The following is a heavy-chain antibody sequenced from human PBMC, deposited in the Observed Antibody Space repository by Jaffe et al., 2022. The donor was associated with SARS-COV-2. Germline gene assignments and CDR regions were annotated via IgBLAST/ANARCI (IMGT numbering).Heavy chain of an antibody. CDR1: GFTFSSYA. CDR3: AVLEWLFTYYYGMDV. CDR2: ISGSGGST. Sequence: EVQLLESGGGLVQPGGSLRLSCAASGFTFSSYAMSWVRQAPGKGLEWVSAISGSGGSTYYADSVKGRFTISRDNSKNTLYLQMNSLRAEDTAVYYCAVLEWLFTYYYGMDVWGQGTTVTVSS. V-gene: IGHV3-23*01. J-gene: IGHJ6*02. D-gene: IGHD3-3*01.